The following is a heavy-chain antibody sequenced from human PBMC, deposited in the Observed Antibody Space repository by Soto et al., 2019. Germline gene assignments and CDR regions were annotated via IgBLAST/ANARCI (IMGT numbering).Heavy chain of an antibody. V-gene: IGHV4-59*02. Sequence: TSETLSLTCTVSGGSVSSYYWSWIRQPPGKGLEWIGNVFYSGSTIYNPSLKSRVIISVDTSKNQFSLKLSSVTAADTAVYYCAKEFCDPNGCYGRWLDPWGQGTLVTVSS. CDR1: GGSVSSYY. CDR2: VFYSGST. CDR3: AKEFCDPNGCYGRWLDP. J-gene: IGHJ5*02. D-gene: IGHD2-15*01.